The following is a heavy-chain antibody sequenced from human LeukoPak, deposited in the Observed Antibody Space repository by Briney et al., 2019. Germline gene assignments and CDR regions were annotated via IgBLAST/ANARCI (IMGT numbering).Heavy chain of an antibody. V-gene: IGHV3-30-3*01. CDR3: AKDRTVGASYWYFDL. CDR2: ISYDGSNK. D-gene: IGHD1-26*01. Sequence: GGSLRLSCAASGFTFSSYAMHWVRQAPGKGLEWVAVISYDGSNKYYADSVRGRFTISRDSSKNTLFLHMNSLRVKDTAIYYCAKDRTVGASYWYFDLWGRGTLVTVSS. CDR1: GFTFSSYA. J-gene: IGHJ2*01.